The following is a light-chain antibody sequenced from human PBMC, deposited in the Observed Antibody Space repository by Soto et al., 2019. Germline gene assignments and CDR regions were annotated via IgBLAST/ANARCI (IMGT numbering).Light chain of an antibody. CDR2: DAS. J-gene: IGKJ5*01. Sequence: EIVMTQSPATLSVSPGERATLSCRASQSVSSYLAWYQQKPGQAPRLLIYDASNRATGIPARFSGSGSGTDFTPTIASLEPEDFAVYYCQQRSNWPSITFGQGTRLEIK. CDR1: QSVSSY. CDR3: QQRSNWPSIT. V-gene: IGKV3-11*01.